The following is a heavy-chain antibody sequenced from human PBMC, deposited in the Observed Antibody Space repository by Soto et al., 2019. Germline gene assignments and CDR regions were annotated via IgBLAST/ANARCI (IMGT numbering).Heavy chain of an antibody. V-gene: IGHV4-39*01. D-gene: IGHD3-9*01. J-gene: IGHJ4*02. CDR2: IYYSGST. CDR3: ARQNDYDILTGYYVGSPFDY. CDR1: GGSISRSSYY. Sequence: SETLSLTCTVSGGSISRSSYYWGWIRQPPGKGLEWIGSIYYSGSTYYNPSLKSRVTISVDTSKNQFSLKLSSVTAADTAVYYCARQNDYDILTGYYVGSPFDYWGQGTLVTVSS.